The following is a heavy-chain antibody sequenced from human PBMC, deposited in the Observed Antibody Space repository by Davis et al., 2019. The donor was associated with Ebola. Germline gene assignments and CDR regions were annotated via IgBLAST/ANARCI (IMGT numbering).Heavy chain of an antibody. CDR1: GYTFTSYD. CDR2: MNPNSGNT. V-gene: IGHV1-8*01. D-gene: IGHD2-21*01. Sequence: ASVKVSCKASGYTFTSYDINWVRQATGQGLEWMGWMNPNSGNTGYAQKFQGRVTMTRNTSISTAYMELSSLRSKDTAVYYCARGAEEINVVGDYWGQGTLVTVSS. CDR3: ARGAEEINVVGDY. J-gene: IGHJ4*02.